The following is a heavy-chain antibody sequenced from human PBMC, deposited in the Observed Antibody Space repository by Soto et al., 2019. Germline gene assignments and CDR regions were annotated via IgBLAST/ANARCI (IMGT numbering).Heavy chain of an antibody. CDR1: GFMFSSYV. Sequence: EVQLVQSGGGLVQPGGSLRLSCAASGFMFSSYVMSWVRQAPGKGLEWVANIRQDGSEEYFVDSVKGRFTISRDNAKNSFYLQMNSLRAEGTAVYKCARWNYGMDVWGQGTTVTVS. CDR3: ARWNYGMDV. CDR2: IRQDGSEE. V-gene: IGHV3-7*03. J-gene: IGHJ6*02.